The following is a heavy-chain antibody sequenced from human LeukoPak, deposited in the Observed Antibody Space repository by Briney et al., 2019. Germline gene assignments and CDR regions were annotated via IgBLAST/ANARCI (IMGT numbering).Heavy chain of an antibody. D-gene: IGHD3-10*01. J-gene: IGHJ4*02. V-gene: IGHV1-2*02. CDR3: ARLGGATLHN. CDR1: GYTFTRYY. CDR2: INPNSGGT. Sequence: ASVKVSCKASGYTFTRYYMHWVRQAPGQGLEWRGWINPNSGGTNYAQKFQGRVTMSRDTSISTAYIELSRLRSDYTAVYYCARLGGATLHNWGQGTLVTVSS.